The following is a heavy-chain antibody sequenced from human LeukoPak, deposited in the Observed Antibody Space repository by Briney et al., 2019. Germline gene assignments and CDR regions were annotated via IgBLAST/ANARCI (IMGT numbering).Heavy chain of an antibody. CDR1: GFTFSSYG. D-gene: IGHD6-13*01. Sequence: PGGSLRLSCAATGFTFSSYGMNWVRQAPGKGLEWVSSISSSSSYIYYADSVKGRFTISRDNAKNSLYLQMNSLRAEDTAVYYCARDGGIAAAGKTPWGYYYYYYMDVWGKGTTVTVSS. J-gene: IGHJ6*03. CDR3: ARDGGIAAAGKTPWGYYYYYYMDV. CDR2: ISSSSSYI. V-gene: IGHV3-21*01.